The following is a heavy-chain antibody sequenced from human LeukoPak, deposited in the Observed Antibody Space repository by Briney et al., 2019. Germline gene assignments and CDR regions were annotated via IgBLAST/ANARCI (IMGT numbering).Heavy chain of an antibody. CDR1: GFTFSSYA. CDR2: ISYDGSNK. D-gene: IGHD3-10*01. CDR3: ARESLRGVSSPLDY. Sequence: GGSLRLSCAASGFTFSSYAMHWVRQAPGKGLEWVAVISYDGSNKYYADSVKGRFTISRDNSKNTLYLQMNSLRAEGTAVYYCARESLRGVSSPLDYWGQGTLVTVSS. J-gene: IGHJ4*02. V-gene: IGHV3-30-3*01.